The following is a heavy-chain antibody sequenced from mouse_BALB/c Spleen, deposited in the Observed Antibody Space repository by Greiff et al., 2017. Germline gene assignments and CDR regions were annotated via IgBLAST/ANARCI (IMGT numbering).Heavy chain of an antibody. V-gene: IGHV5-6-4*01. CDR3: TRDQRFYFDY. CDR1: GFTFSSYT. Sequence: EVKLMESGGGLVKPGGSLKLSCAASGFTFSSYTMSWVRQTPEKRLEWVATISSGGSYTYSPDSVKGRFTISRDNAKNTLYLQMSSLKSEDTAMYYCTRDQRFYFDYWGQGTTLTVSS. CDR2: ISSGGSYT. J-gene: IGHJ2*01.